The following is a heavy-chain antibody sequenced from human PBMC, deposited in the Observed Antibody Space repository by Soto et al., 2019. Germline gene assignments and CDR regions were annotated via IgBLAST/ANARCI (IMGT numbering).Heavy chain of an antibody. CDR3: ARRYGGAVDY. CDR2: IYYSGST. Sequence: QVQLQESGPGLVKPSETLSLTCTVSGGSISSYYWSWIRQPPGKGLEWIGYIYYSGSTNYNPSLQIRVAIPVDTAESHFSLTLCSVTAAVTALYYCARRYGGAVDYWGQGTLVTVSS. D-gene: IGHD4-17*01. V-gene: IGHV4-59*12. J-gene: IGHJ4*02. CDR1: GGSISSYY.